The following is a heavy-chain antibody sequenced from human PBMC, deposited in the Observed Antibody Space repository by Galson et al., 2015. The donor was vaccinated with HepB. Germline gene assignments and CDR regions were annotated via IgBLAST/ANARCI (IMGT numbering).Heavy chain of an antibody. V-gene: IGHV1-2*04. D-gene: IGHD3-10*01. Sequence: VKVSCKVSGYTFTGYYIHWVRQAPGQGLEWMGWIHPKSGDTLYAQRFQGWVTMTRDTSITTAYMELSRLKSDDTAVYYCARAHGSGRYCNLWGQGTPVTVSS. CDR3: ARAHGSGRYCNL. CDR1: GYTFTGYY. J-gene: IGHJ4*02. CDR2: IHPKSGDT.